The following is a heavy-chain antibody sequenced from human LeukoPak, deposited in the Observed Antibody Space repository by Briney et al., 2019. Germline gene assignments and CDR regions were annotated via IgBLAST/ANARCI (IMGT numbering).Heavy chain of an antibody. CDR2: IGNKVSNYAT. V-gene: IGHV3-73*01. Sequence: GGSLRLSCAASGFTFSGSAMHWVRQASGKGLEWVGHIGNKVSNYATEYAASLRGRFTISRDDSKDTAYLQVNSLKTEDTAVYYCAGNYDSWTGLNYWGQGTLVTLSS. J-gene: IGHJ4*02. D-gene: IGHD3-3*01. CDR3: AGNYDSWTGLNY. CDR1: GFTFSGSA.